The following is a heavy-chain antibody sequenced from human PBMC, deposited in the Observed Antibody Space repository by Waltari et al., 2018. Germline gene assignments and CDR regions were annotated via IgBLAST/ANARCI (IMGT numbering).Heavy chain of an antibody. CDR2: IIPIFGTA. CDR1: GGTFSSYA. V-gene: IGHV1-69*14. CDR3: ARVPTWSRGSAFDI. J-gene: IGHJ3*02. Sequence: QVQLVQSGAEVKKPGSSVKVSCKASGGTFSSYAISWVRQAPGQGLEWMGGIIPIFGTANNAQKFQGRVTITADKSTSTAYMEVSSLRSEDTAVYYCARVPTWSRGSAFDIWGQGTMVTVSS. D-gene: IGHD2-15*01.